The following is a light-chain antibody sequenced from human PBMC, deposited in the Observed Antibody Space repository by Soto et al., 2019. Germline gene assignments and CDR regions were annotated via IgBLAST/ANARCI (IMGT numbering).Light chain of an antibody. Sequence: AIQVTQSPSSLSASVGDRVTITCRASQDIRGALAWYQQIPGKAPKLLIYDVSTLESGVPSRFSGSGSGTEFTLTISSLQPEDFGTYYCQQFNSYPITFGHGTRLEIK. CDR3: QQFNSYPIT. J-gene: IGKJ5*01. CDR2: DVS. CDR1: QDIRGA. V-gene: IGKV1-13*02.